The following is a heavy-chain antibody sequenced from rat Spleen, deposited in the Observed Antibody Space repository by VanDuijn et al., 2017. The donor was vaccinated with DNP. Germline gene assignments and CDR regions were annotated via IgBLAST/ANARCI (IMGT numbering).Heavy chain of an antibody. D-gene: IGHD1-11*01. CDR3: AKAGGYSPWYFDY. V-gene: IGHV5-7*01. Sequence: EVQLVESGGGLVQPGRSMKLSCAASGFTFSNYDMAWVRQAPKKGLEWVATINYDGTRTYYRDSVKGRFTISRDNAKSTLYLQMDSLRSEETATYYCAKAGGYSPWYFDYWGQGVMVTVSS. CDR1: GFTFSNYD. J-gene: IGHJ2*01. CDR2: INYDGTRT.